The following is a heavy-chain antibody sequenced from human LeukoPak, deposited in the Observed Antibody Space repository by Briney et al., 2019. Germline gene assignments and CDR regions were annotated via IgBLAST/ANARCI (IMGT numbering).Heavy chain of an antibody. CDR2: ISSSGSTI. V-gene: IGHV3-48*03. CDR3: ARGYCSGGSCYPIFAFDI. CDR1: GFTFSSYE. J-gene: IGHJ3*02. D-gene: IGHD2-15*01. Sequence: GGSLRLFCAASGFTFSSYEMNWVRQAPGKGLEWVSYISSSGSTIYYADSVKGRFTISRDNAKNSLYLQMNSLRAEDTAVYYCARGYCSGGSCYPIFAFDIWGQGTMVTVSS.